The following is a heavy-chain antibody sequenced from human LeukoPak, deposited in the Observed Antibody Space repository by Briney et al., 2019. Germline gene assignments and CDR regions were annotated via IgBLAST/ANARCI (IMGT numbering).Heavy chain of an antibody. V-gene: IGHV3-48*01. CDR1: GFMFSSYG. Sequence: GGSLRHSCAASGFMFSSYGTNWVRQAPGKGLEWVSYISSSSSTKYYADSVKGRFIISRDNAKNSLYLQMNSLRAEDTAVYFCARDPDFWGQGTLVTVSS. CDR2: ISSSSSTK. J-gene: IGHJ4*02. CDR3: ARDPDF.